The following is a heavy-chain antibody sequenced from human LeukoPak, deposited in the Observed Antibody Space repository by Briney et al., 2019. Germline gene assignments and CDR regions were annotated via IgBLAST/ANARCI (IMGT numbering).Heavy chain of an antibody. CDR3: AKVSGGGLYYDGMDV. V-gene: IGHV3-23*01. CDR1: GFTFNNYA. CDR2: ISGSGGTT. Sequence: GGSLRLSCAASGFTFNNYAMNWVRQAPGKGLEWVSVISGSGGTTYYPDSVKGRFTISRDSSKNTLYLQMNSLRAEYTAVYYCAKVSGGGLYYDGMDVWGQGTTVTVSS. D-gene: IGHD1-14*01. J-gene: IGHJ6*02.